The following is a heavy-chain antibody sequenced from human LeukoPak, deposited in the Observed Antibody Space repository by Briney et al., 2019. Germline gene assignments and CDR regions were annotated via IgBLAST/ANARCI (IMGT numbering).Heavy chain of an antibody. V-gene: IGHV4-39*02. CDR2: IYYSGST. Sequence: PSETLSLTCTVSGGSISSSSYYWGWIRQPPGKGLEWIGSIYYSGSTYYNPSLKSRVTISVDTSKNQFSLKLSSVTAADTAVYYCAREAPRGLTTLTGGNYFDYWGQGTLVTVSS. CDR3: AREAPRGLTTLTGGNYFDY. D-gene: IGHD4-17*01. CDR1: GGSISSSSYY. J-gene: IGHJ4*02.